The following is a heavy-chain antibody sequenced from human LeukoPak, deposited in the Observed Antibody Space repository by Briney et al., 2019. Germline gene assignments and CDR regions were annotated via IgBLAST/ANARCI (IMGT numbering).Heavy chain of an antibody. Sequence: SVKVSCKASGGTFSSYAISWVRQAPGQGLEWMGRIIPIFGTANYAQKFQGRVTITTDESTSTAYMELSRLRSEDTAVYYCARVVGGATGNNWFDPWGQGTLVTVSS. CDR1: GGTFSSYA. CDR3: ARVVGGATGNNWFDP. V-gene: IGHV1-69*05. D-gene: IGHD1-14*01. J-gene: IGHJ5*02. CDR2: IIPIFGTA.